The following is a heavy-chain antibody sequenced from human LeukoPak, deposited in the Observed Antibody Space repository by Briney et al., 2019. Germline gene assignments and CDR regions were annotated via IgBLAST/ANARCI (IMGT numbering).Heavy chain of an antibody. CDR2: IGGRGGST. CDR3: GKEGGA. Sequence: GSLRLSCAASGFTVSSNYMSWVRQAPGKGPEWVSAIGGRGGSTYYADSVGGRFTISRDNSKDMVYLQMNSLKVEDTATYYCGKEGGAWGQGTKVTVSS. V-gene: IGHV3-23*01. CDR1: GFTVSSNY. J-gene: IGHJ5*02. D-gene: IGHD3-16*01.